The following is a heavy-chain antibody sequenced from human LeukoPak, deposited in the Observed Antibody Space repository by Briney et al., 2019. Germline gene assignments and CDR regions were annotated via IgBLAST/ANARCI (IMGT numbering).Heavy chain of an antibody. D-gene: IGHD1-7*01. CDR2: MNPNSGNT. J-gene: IGHJ4*02. Sequence: GASVKVSCKASGYTFTSYDINWVRQATGQGLEWMGWMNPNSGNTGYAQRFQGRVTMTRNTSISTAYMGLSSLRSEDTAVYYCARDDRVTGTTFDYWGQGTLVTVSS. CDR3: ARDDRVTGTTFDY. V-gene: IGHV1-8*01. CDR1: GYTFTSYD.